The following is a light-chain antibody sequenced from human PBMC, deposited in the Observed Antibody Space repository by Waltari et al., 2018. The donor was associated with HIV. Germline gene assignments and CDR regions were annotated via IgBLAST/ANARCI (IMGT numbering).Light chain of an antibody. J-gene: IGLJ1*01. V-gene: IGLV2-14*01. CDR1: SSDVGGYNY. Sequence: QSALTQPASVSGSPGQSITLSCTGTSSDVGGYNYVPWYQQHPGKAPKLMIYEVSNRPSGVSNRFSGSKSGNTASLTISGLQAEDEADYYCSSYTSSSTSHVFGTGTKVTVL. CDR3: SSYTSSSTSHV. CDR2: EVS.